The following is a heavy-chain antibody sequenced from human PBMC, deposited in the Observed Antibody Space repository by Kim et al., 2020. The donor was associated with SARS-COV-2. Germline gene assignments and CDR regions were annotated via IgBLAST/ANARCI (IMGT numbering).Heavy chain of an antibody. V-gene: IGHV3-11*01. CDR3: ARDTYRCGDDCWLYYDYYYGIDV. CDR1: GFTFSDYY. Sequence: GGSLRLSCATSGFTFSDYYMSWIRQAPGKGLEWVAYISSSGYTVFYADSVKGRFSISRDNAENSLFLQMDSLRTEDTAVYYCARDTYRCGDDCWLYYDYYYGIDVWGQGTAVTVSS. J-gene: IGHJ6*02. D-gene: IGHD2-21*02. CDR2: ISSSGYTV.